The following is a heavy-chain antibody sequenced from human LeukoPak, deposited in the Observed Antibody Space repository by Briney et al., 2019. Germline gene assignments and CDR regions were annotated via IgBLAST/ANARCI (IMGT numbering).Heavy chain of an antibody. Sequence: GGSLRLSCAASGFTFSSYAMHWVRRAPGKGLEWVAVISYDGSNKYYADSVKGRFTISRDNSKNTLYLQMNSLRAEDTAVYYCARELPTTVRVYDYWGQGTLVTVSS. CDR2: ISYDGSNK. CDR1: GFTFSSYA. J-gene: IGHJ4*02. CDR3: ARELPTTVRVYDY. D-gene: IGHD1-14*01. V-gene: IGHV3-30-3*01.